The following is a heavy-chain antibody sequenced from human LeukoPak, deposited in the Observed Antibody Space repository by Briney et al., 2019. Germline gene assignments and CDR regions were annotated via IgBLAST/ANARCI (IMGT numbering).Heavy chain of an antibody. J-gene: IGHJ5*02. Sequence: GGSLRLPCAASGFTFSNYSMNWVRQAPGKGLEGVSSISSSSSYIYYADSVKGRFAISRDNAKNSLYLQMNSLRAEDTAVYYCARARSSLSGGSCCRFDPWGQGTLVTVSS. CDR1: GFTFSNYS. CDR3: ARARSSLSGGSCCRFDP. V-gene: IGHV3-21*01. CDR2: ISSSSSYI. D-gene: IGHD2-15*01.